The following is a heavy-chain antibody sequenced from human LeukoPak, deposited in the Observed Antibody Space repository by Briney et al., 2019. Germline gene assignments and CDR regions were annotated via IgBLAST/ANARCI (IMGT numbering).Heavy chain of an antibody. D-gene: IGHD5-18*01. CDR3: ARGSGVQVWSSLDY. Sequence: PGVSLRLSCAASGFNFSNFAMTWVRQASGKGLKWVSGISSSGGTTYYADSVKGRFTISRDNSKRTLYLQINSRRAEDTAVYYCARGSGVQVWSSLDYWGQGTLVTVSS. CDR2: ISSSGGTT. J-gene: IGHJ4*02. V-gene: IGHV3-23*01. CDR1: GFNFSNFA.